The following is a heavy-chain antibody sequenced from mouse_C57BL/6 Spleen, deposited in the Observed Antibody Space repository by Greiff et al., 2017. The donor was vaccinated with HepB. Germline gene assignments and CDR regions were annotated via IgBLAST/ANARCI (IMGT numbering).Heavy chain of an antibody. D-gene: IGHD6-1*01. J-gene: IGHJ1*03. V-gene: IGHV1-39*01. CDR3: ARGASYAGWYFDV. Sequence: VQLKESGPELVKPGASVKISCKASGYSFTDYNMNWVKQSNGKSLEWIGVINPNYGTTSYNQKFKGKATLTVDQSSSTAYMQLNSLTSEDSAVYYCARGASYAGWYFDVWGTGTTVTVSS. CDR1: GYSFTDYN. CDR2: INPNYGTT.